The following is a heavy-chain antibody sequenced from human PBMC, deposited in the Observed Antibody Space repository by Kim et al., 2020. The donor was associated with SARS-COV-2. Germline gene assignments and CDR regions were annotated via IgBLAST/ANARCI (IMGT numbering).Heavy chain of an antibody. Sequence: GGSLRLSCAASGFTFDDYAMHWVRQAPGKGLEWVSGISWNSGSIGYADSVKGRFTISRDNAKNSLYLQMNSLRAEDTALYYCAKGDVVATSWFDPWGQGTLVTVSS. D-gene: IGHD5-12*01. V-gene: IGHV3-9*01. CDR1: GFTFDDYA. CDR3: AKGDVVATSWFDP. CDR2: ISWNSGSI. J-gene: IGHJ5*02.